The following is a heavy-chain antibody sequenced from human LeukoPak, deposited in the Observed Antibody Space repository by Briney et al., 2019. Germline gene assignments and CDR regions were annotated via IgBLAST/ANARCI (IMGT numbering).Heavy chain of an antibody. D-gene: IGHD3-9*01. Sequence: PGGSLRLSCAASGFTFSNAWMSWVRQAPGKGLEWVGRIKSKTDGGTTDYAAPVKGRFTISRDDSKNTLYLQMNSLKTEDTAVYYCTTTPTLTGYYYGAFDIWGQGTMVTVSS. CDR3: TTTPTLTGYYYGAFDI. J-gene: IGHJ3*02. CDR2: IKSKTDGGTT. CDR1: GFTFSNAW. V-gene: IGHV3-15*01.